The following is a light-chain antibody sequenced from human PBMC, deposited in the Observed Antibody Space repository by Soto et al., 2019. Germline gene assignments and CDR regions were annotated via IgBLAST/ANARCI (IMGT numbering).Light chain of an antibody. J-gene: IGLJ2*01. Sequence: QSVLTQPASVSGSPGQSITISCTGTSSDVGSYNYVSWYQQYPGKAPKVMIYDVSKRPSGVPDRFSGSKSGNTASLTISGLQADDEADYYCCSYAGDYIHVVFGGGTKVTVL. V-gene: IGLV2-11*01. CDR2: DVS. CDR3: CSYAGDYIHVV. CDR1: SSDVGSYNY.